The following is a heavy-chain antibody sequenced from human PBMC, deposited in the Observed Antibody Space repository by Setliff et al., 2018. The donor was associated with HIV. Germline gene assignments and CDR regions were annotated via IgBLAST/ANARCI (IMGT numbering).Heavy chain of an antibody. Sequence: SETLSLTCTVSGVSISNYYWSWIRQPAGKGLEWIGRTYTSGNTNYNPSLKSRVTMSVDTSKKQFSLKLTSVTAADTAVYYCAGHFYYSGSGIWAGLDSWGQGTLVTVSS. V-gene: IGHV4-4*07. CDR1: GVSISNYY. D-gene: IGHD3-10*01. J-gene: IGHJ4*02. CDR2: TYTSGNT. CDR3: AGHFYYSGSGIWAGLDS.